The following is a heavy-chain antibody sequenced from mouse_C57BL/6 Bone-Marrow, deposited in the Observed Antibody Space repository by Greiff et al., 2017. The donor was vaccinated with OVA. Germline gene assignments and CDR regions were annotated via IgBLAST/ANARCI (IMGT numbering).Heavy chain of an antibody. V-gene: IGHV5-9-1*02. J-gene: IGHJ4*01. CDR3: TRDDGYYFYYAMDY. CDR1: GFTFSSYA. Sequence: EVQVVESGEGLVKPGGSLKLSCAASGFTFSSYAMSWVRQTPEKRLEWVAYISSGGDYIYYADTVKGRFTISRDNARNTLYLQMSSLKSEDTAMYYCTRDDGYYFYYAMDYWGQGTSVTVSS. D-gene: IGHD2-3*01. CDR2: ISSGGDYI.